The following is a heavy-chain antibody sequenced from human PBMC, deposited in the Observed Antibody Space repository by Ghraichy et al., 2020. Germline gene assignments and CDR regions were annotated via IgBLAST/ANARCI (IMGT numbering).Heavy chain of an antibody. J-gene: IGHJ4*02. V-gene: IGHV1-69*06. CDR3: ARNIVLVPAAYYFDY. D-gene: IGHD2-2*01. CDR1: GGTFSSYA. CDR2: IIPIFGTA. Sequence: SVKVSCKASGGTFSSYAISWVRQAPGQGLEWMGGIIPIFGTANYAQKFQGRVTITADKSTSTAYMELSSLRSEDTAVYYCARNIVLVPAAYYFDYWGQGTLVTVSS.